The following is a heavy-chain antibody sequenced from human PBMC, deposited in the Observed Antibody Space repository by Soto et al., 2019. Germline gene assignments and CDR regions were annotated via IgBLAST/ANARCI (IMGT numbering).Heavy chain of an antibody. CDR3: ARVSSSYLSGYYGMDV. J-gene: IGHJ6*02. CDR2: IYYSGST. V-gene: IGHV4-30-4*01. CDR1: GGSISSGDYY. Sequence: SETLSLTCTVSGGSISSGDYYWSRIRQPPGKGLEWIGYIYYSGSTYYNPSLKSRVTISVDTSKNQFSLKLSSVTAADTAVYYCARVSSSYLSGYYGMDVWGQGTTVTVSS. D-gene: IGHD6-13*01.